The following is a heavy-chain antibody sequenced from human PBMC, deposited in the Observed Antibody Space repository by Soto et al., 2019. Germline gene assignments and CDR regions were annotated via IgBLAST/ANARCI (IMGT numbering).Heavy chain of an antibody. J-gene: IGHJ4*02. CDR2: ISGYNGNT. V-gene: IGHV1-18*01. CDR3: ARSDLYFDWLPLSPYFFDY. CDR1: GYTFTSYG. Sequence: VQLVQSGAEVKKPGASVKVSCKASGYTFTSYGISWVRQAPGQGLEWMGWISGYNGNTKYAQKLQGRVTMTTDTSTSTGYMELRSLRSDDTAVYYLARSDLYFDWLPLSPYFFDYWGQGTLVTDSS. D-gene: IGHD3-9*01.